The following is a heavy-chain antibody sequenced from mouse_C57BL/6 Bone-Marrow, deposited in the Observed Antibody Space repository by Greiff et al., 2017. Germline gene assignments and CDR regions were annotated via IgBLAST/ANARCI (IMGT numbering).Heavy chain of an antibody. CDR3: AGSLFTTVVAVDD. D-gene: IGHD1-1*01. Sequence: QVQLKQPGAELVRPGSSVKLSCKASGYTFTSYWMHWVKQRPIQGLEWIGNIDPSDSETHYTQKFKDKATLTVDKSSSTAYMQLSSLTSEDSAVYYCAGSLFTTVVAVDDWGKGTTLTVSS. CDR1: GYTFTSYW. V-gene: IGHV1-52*01. J-gene: IGHJ2*01. CDR2: IDPSDSET.